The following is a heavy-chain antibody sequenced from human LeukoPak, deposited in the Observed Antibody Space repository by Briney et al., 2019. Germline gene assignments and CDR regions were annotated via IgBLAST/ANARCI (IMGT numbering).Heavy chain of an antibody. CDR3: ARGGVNYYDSTPQILFDY. Sequence: ASVKVSCKASGYTFTGYYIHWVRQAPGQGLERMGQINPNNGDADYAQKFQGRVAMTWDTSINTAYMELSRLRSDDTAVYYCARGGVNYYDSTPQILFDYWGQGTLVTVSS. CDR2: INPNNGDA. D-gene: IGHD3-22*01. CDR1: GYTFTGYY. V-gene: IGHV1-2*06. J-gene: IGHJ4*02.